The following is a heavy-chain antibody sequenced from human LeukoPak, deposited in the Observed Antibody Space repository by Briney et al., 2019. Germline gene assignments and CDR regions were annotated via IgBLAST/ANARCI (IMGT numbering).Heavy chain of an antibody. D-gene: IGHD3-9*01. Sequence: GGSLRLSCAASGFTFSSYWMHWVRQAPGKGLVWVSRINSDGSSPSYADSVKGRFTISRDNAKNTLYLQMNSLRAEDTAVYYCARDAPAYDILDYWGQGTLVTVSS. CDR2: INSDGSSP. CDR1: GFTFSSYW. J-gene: IGHJ4*02. CDR3: ARDAPAYDILDY. V-gene: IGHV3-74*01.